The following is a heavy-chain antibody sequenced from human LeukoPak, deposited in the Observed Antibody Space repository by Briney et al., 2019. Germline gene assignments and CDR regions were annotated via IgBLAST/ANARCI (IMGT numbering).Heavy chain of an antibody. V-gene: IGHV1-69*06. CDR2: IIPIFGTA. CDR3: AGGGDYGGNPGYFDY. CDR1: GYTFTSYG. D-gene: IGHD4-23*01. J-gene: IGHJ4*02. Sequence: SVKVSCKASGYTFTSYGISWVRQAPGQGLEWMGGIIPIFGTADYAQKFQGRVTITADKSTSTAYMLLSSLRSEDTAVYYCAGGGDYGGNPGYFDYWGQGTLVTVSS.